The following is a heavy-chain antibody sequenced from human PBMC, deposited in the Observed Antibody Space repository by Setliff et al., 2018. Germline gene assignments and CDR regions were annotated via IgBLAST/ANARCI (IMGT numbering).Heavy chain of an antibody. CDR1: GFTFDDYA. Sequence: GGSLRLSCAASGFTFDDYAMHWVRQAPGKGLEWVSLISWDGGSTYYADSVKGRFTISRDNSKNSLYLQMNSLRAEDTALYYCAKGNSGWYGGYYFDYWGQGTLVTVSS. CDR2: ISWDGGST. J-gene: IGHJ4*02. CDR3: AKGNSGWYGGYYFDY. V-gene: IGHV3-43D*04. D-gene: IGHD6-19*01.